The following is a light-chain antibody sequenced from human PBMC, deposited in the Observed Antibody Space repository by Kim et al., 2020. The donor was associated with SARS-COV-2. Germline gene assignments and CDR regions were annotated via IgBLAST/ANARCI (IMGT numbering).Light chain of an antibody. Sequence: EIVLTQSPGTLSLSPGERATLSCRASQSLSSSYLAWYQQRPGQTPRLLIYGASSRAIGIPDRFTGSGSGTDFTLTISRLEPEDFAVYYCHQYSRSPWTFGQGTKVDIK. V-gene: IGKV3-20*01. CDR2: GAS. CDR1: QSLSSSY. J-gene: IGKJ1*01. CDR3: HQYSRSPWT.